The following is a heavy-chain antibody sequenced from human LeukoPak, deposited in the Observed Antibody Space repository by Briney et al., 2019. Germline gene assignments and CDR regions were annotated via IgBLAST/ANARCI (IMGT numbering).Heavy chain of an antibody. V-gene: IGHV3-9*01. CDR1: GFTFEDYA. CDR3: AKDMSSSSGRVDY. D-gene: IGHD6-6*01. J-gene: IGHJ4*02. Sequence: SGGSLRLSCAASGFTFEDYAMHWVRQAPGKGLEWVSGISWNSGSIGYEDSVKGRFTISRDNAKNSLYLQMNSLRAEDTALYYCAKDMSSSSGRVDYWGQGTLVTVSS. CDR2: ISWNSGSI.